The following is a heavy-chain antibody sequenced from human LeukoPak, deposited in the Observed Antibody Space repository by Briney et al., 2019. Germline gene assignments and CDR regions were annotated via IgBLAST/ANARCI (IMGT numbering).Heavy chain of an antibody. Sequence: GGSLRLSCAASGFTFSDYYMSWIRQAPGKGLEWVSYISSSSSYTNYADSVKGRFTISRDNAKNSLYLQMNSLRAEDTAVYYCARARGRSSHQGYWGQGTLVTVSS. V-gene: IGHV3-11*05. CDR2: ISSSSSYT. D-gene: IGHD6-13*01. CDR3: ARARGRSSHQGY. J-gene: IGHJ4*02. CDR1: GFTFSDYY.